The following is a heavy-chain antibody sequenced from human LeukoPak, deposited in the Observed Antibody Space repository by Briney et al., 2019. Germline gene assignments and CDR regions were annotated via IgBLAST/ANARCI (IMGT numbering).Heavy chain of an antibody. CDR1: GFTFSSNY. J-gene: IGHJ3*02. Sequence: GGSLRLSCAASGFTFSSNYMSWVRQAPGKGLDWVSVIYSGGSTYYADSVKGRFTISRDNSKNTLYLQMNSLRAEDTAVYYCASPASSGYYSGAFDIWGQGTMVTVSS. V-gene: IGHV3-53*01. CDR2: IYSGGST. CDR3: ASPASSGYYSGAFDI. D-gene: IGHD3-22*01.